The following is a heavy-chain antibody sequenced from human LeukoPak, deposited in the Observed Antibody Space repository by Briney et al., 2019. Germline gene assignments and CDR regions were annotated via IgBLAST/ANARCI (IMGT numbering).Heavy chain of an antibody. Sequence: GGSLRLSCAASGFTFSSSWMSWVRQAPGKGLEWVSAISGSGGSTYYADSVKGRFTISRDNSKNTLYLQMNSLRAEDTAVYYCAQEDGFGPRVAAFDIWGQGTMVTVSS. CDR3: AQEDGFGPRVAAFDI. J-gene: IGHJ3*02. CDR1: GFTFSSSW. CDR2: ISGSGGST. V-gene: IGHV3-23*01. D-gene: IGHD3-10*01.